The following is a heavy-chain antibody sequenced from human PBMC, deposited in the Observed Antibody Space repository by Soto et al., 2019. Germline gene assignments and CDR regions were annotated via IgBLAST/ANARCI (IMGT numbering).Heavy chain of an antibody. CDR2: IYPGDSDT. Sequence: GESLKISCKGSGYSFTSYWIGWVRQMPGKGLEWMGIIYPGDSDTRYSPSFQGQVTISADKSISTAYLQWSSLKASDTAMYYCARHRGSSGWYKNYYYYYYMDVWGKGTTVTVSS. CDR1: GYSFTSYW. J-gene: IGHJ6*03. V-gene: IGHV5-51*01. CDR3: ARHRGSSGWYKNYYYYYYMDV. D-gene: IGHD6-19*01.